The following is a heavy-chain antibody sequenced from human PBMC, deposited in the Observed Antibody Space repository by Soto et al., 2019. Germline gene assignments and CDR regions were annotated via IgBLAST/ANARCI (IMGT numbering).Heavy chain of an antibody. V-gene: IGHV3-7*03. CDR1: GFNFSSYG. J-gene: IGHJ5*02. CDR2: IKQDGSEK. CDR3: ARRYSSSWYKWFDP. Sequence: PAGSLRLSCAASGFNFSSYGMSWVRQAPGKGLEWVANIKQDGSEKYYVDSVKGRFTISRDNAKNSLYLQMNSLRAEDTAVYYCARRYSSSWYKWFDPWGQGTLVPVSS. D-gene: IGHD6-13*01.